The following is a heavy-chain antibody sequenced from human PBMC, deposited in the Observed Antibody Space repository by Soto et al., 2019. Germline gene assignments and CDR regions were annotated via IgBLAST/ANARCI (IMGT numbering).Heavy chain of an antibody. CDR3: TRRPGS. CDR2: IYSGGNT. CDR1: GFTVSNNY. D-gene: IGHD7-27*01. V-gene: IGHV3-66*01. Sequence: EVQLVESGGGLVQPGESLRLSCAASGFTVSNNYMSWVHQAPGKGLEWVSFIYSGGNTYYADSVKGRFTISRDKSNHTLYLQMTNLRVEDTAVYYCTRRPGSWGQGTLVTVSS. J-gene: IGHJ5*02.